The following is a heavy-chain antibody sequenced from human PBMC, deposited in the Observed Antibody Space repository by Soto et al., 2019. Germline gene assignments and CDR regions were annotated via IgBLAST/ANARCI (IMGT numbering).Heavy chain of an antibody. V-gene: IGHV4-39*01. CDR3: ARHEGNGNVWPLDY. CDR2: IHYSGST. Sequence: PSETLSLTCTVSGATVSRGDYFWTWIRQPPGKGLEWIGNIHYSGSTFYMPSLRSRVTLSVDTSKNQFSLRLTSVTAEDTAVYYCARHEGNGNVWPLDYWGQGILVTVSS. D-gene: IGHD2-8*01. J-gene: IGHJ4*02. CDR1: GATVSRGDYF.